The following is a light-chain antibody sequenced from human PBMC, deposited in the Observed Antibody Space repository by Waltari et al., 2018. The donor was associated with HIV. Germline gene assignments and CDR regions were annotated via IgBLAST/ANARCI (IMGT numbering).Light chain of an antibody. CDR2: DAV. V-gene: IGKV1-33*01. CDR3: QQSASLTPLT. J-gene: IGKJ4*01. CDR1: QDISTN. Sequence: DIQMTQSPSSLSASVADRVTITCQASQDISTNLHWNQQKPGKAPQVLIYDAVNLETVVPSRFSGSGSGTKFIMTINSLQPEDIATYYCQQSASLTPLTFGGGTKVEI.